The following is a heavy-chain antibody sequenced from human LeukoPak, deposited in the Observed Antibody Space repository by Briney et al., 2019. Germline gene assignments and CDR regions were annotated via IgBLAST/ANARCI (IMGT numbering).Heavy chain of an antibody. D-gene: IGHD7-27*01. CDR1: GFTFSSNY. CDR3: TRGQLGSRGYWSFDL. J-gene: IGHJ2*01. CDR2: ISSGGGR. Sequence: GGSLRLSCAASGFTFSSNYMSWVRQAPGKGLEWVSVISSGGGRYFGDSVKGRFTISRDISKNTVYLHMSDLRAEDTAIYYCTRGQLGSRGYWSFDLWGRGTLVAVSS. V-gene: IGHV3-53*01.